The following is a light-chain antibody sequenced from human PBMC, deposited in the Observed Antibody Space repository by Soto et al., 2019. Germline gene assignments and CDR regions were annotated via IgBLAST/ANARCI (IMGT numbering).Light chain of an antibody. CDR2: EVI. V-gene: IGLV2-14*01. CDR3: ISYTSISTLV. J-gene: IGLJ1*01. Sequence: QSVLTQPASVSGSPGQSITISCTGTSSDVGGYSYVSWYQQHPGKAPKVIIYEVINRPSGVSNRFSGSKSGSTASLTISGLQAEDEADYYCISYTSISTLVFGTGTKVTVL. CDR1: SSDVGGYSY.